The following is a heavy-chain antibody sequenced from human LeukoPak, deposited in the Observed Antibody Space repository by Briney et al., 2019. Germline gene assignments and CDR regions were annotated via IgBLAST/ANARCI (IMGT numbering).Heavy chain of an antibody. D-gene: IGHD5/OR15-5a*01. J-gene: IGHJ4*02. V-gene: IGHV4-39*07. CDR2: IYYSGST. Sequence: SETLSLTCTVSGGSISSGSYYWGWIRQPPGKGLEWIGSIYYSGSTYYNPSLKSRVTISVDTSKNQFSLKLSSVTAADTAVYYCARVDGGGTRDSTKVGFFGYWGQGTLVTVSS. CDR1: GGSISSGSYY. CDR3: ARVDGGGTRDSTKVGFFGY.